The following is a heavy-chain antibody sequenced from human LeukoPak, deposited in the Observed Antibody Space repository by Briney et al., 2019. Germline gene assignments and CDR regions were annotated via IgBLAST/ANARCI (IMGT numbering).Heavy chain of an antibody. CDR3: AKDDAWLQYGN. D-gene: IGHD5-24*01. CDR2: ISPNGVIT. Sequence: GGSLRLSCAASGFTFSTYSMNWVRQAPGKGLEWVSGISPNGVITYYADSVKGRFTISRDNSKGTVYLQMNSLRPEDTAVYYCAKDDAWLQYGNWGRGTLVTVSS. CDR1: GFTFSTYS. J-gene: IGHJ4*02. V-gene: IGHV3-23*01.